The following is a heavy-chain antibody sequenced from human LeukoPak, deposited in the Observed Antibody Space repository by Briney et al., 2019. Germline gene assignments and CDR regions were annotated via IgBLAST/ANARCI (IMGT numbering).Heavy chain of an antibody. V-gene: IGHV4-39*01. CDR2: LHHTGRS. D-gene: IGHD2-21*02. CDR3: VAEMTASAAFDI. Sequence: SETLSLTCTVSGDSISSSSHYWGWIRQPPGKTLEWIGSLHHTGRSYSSAALKSRVNISMDMSKSQFSLKPNSVTAADSGVYYCVAEMTASAAFDIWGRGTLVAVSS. CDR1: GDSISSSSHY. J-gene: IGHJ3*02.